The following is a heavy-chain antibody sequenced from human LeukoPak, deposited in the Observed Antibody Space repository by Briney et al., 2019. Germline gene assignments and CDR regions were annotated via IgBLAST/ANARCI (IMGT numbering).Heavy chain of an antibody. V-gene: IGHV3-21*01. J-gene: IGHJ4*02. CDR3: ARIRGHCSSATCCNFDY. CDR2: IDGSSRYI. D-gene: IGHD2-2*01. Sequence: GGSLRLSCAASGFSFSGYNMNWVRQAPGKGLEWVSFIDGSSRYIYYADSVKGRFTISRDNTRNSLYLQMNSLRAEDTAVYYCARIRGHCSSATCCNFDYWGQGTLVTVSS. CDR1: GFSFSGYN.